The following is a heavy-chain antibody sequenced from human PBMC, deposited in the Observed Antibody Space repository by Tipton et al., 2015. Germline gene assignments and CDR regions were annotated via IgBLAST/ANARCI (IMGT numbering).Heavy chain of an antibody. CDR2: LYFSGST. Sequence: LRLSCTVSGGSIRSYYWAWIRQPPGKGLEWIGSLYFSGSTYYNPSLKSRVTISVDTSKNQFSLKLSSVTAADTAVYYCARDAGRYYDSSGLSWYFDLWGRGTLVTVSS. V-gene: IGHV4-39*07. J-gene: IGHJ2*01. CDR1: GGSIRSYY. CDR3: ARDAGRYYDSSGLSWYFDL. D-gene: IGHD3-22*01.